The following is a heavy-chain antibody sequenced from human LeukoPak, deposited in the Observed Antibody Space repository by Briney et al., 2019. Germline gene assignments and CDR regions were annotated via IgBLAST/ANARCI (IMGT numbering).Heavy chain of an antibody. CDR3: TRDDYSGSYVLIYYYGMDV. V-gene: IGHV3-49*04. J-gene: IGHJ6*02. Sequence: QPGGSLRLSCVASGFTFSDHYMDWVRQAPGEGLEWVGFIRSKAYGGTTEYAASVKGRFTISRDDSKSIAYLQMNSLKTEDTAVYYCTRDDYSGSYVLIYYYGMDVWGQGTTVTVSS. CDR2: IRSKAYGGTT. D-gene: IGHD1-26*01. CDR1: GFTFSDHY.